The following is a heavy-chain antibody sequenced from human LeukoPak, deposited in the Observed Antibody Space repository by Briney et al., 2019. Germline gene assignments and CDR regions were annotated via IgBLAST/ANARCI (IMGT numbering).Heavy chain of an antibody. CDR2: IFPVDSDT. J-gene: IGHJ4*03. V-gene: IGHV5-51*01. Sequence: GESLKTSCKTSGYAFVSHWIGWVRQMHGKGPGWMGRIFPVDSDTRYRPSFQGHSTIPAATSSNPSYRKWSSLKPSATATYSCAKSECRGILVCPEYWGQGALVTVSS. CDR1: GYAFVSHW. D-gene: IGHD3-16*02. CDR3: AKSECRGILVCPEY.